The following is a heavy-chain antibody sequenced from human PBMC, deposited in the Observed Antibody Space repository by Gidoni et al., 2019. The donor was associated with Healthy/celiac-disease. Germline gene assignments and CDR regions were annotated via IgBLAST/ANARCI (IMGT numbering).Heavy chain of an antibody. CDR2: ISGSGGST. D-gene: IGHD7-27*01. V-gene: IGHV3-23*01. CDR3: AKDVGLGADWFDP. J-gene: IGHJ5*02. Sequence: GLEWVSAISGSGGSTYYADSVKGRFTISRDNSKNTLYLQMNSLRAEDTAVYYCAKDVGLGADWFDPWGQGTLVTVSS.